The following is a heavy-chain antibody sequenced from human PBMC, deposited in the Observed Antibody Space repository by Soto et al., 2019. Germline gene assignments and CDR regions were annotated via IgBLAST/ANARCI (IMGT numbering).Heavy chain of an antibody. Sequence: ASVKVSCKASGYTFTSYYMHWVRQAPGQGLEWMGIINPSGGSTNYAQKFQGRVTITADESTSTAYMELSSLRSEDTAVYYCARWAVVVTQLPWYYYYGMDVWGQGTTVTVSS. CDR3: ARWAVVVTQLPWYYYYGMDV. CDR1: GYTFTSYY. J-gene: IGHJ6*02. V-gene: IGHV1-46*01. D-gene: IGHD2-15*01. CDR2: INPSGGST.